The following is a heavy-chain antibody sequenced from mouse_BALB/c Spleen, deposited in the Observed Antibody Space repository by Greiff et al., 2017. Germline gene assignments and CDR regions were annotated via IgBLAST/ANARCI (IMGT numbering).Heavy chain of an antibody. Sequence: DVMLVESGGGLVQPGGSRKLSCAASGFTFSSFGMHWVRQAPEKGLEWVAYISSGSSTIYYADTVKGRFTISRDNPKNTLFLQMTSLRSEDTAMYYCARVFDYWGQGTTLTVSS. CDR3: ARVFDY. CDR2: ISSGSSTI. J-gene: IGHJ2*01. CDR1: GFTFSSFG. V-gene: IGHV5-17*02.